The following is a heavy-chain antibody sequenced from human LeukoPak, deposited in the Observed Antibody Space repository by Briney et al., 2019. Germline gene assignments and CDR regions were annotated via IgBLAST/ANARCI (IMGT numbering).Heavy chain of an antibody. CDR1: GFSFSQSW. D-gene: IGHD3-22*01. Sequence: PGGSLRLSCAASGFSFSQSWMTWVRQASGKGLEWVANIKQDGNAVYVDSVKGRFTISRDNAENSLFLQMNSLRAEDTAVYYCARDPYDGRGYGGYGAFDIWGQGTTVTVSS. V-gene: IGHV3-7*01. CDR3: ARDPYDGRGYGGYGAFDI. CDR2: IKQDGNA. J-gene: IGHJ3*02.